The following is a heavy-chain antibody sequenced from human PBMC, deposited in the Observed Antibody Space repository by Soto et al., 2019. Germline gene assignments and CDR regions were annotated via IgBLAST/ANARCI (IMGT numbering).Heavy chain of an antibody. CDR1: GYTFTSND. V-gene: IGHV1-8*01. D-gene: IGHD6-19*01. J-gene: IGHJ6*02. Sequence: QVQLVQSGAEVKKPGASVKVSCKASGYTFTSNDINWVRQATGQGLEWMGWMNPNSGNTGYAQKFQGRVTMTRNTSISTAYMELSSLRSEDTAVYYCARDRYSSGWYGTTDYYYYGMDVWGQGTTVTVSS. CDR2: MNPNSGNT. CDR3: ARDRYSSGWYGTTDYYYYGMDV.